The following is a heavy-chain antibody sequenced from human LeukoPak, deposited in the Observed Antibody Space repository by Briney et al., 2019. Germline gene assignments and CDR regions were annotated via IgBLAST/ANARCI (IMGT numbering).Heavy chain of an antibody. CDR2: XXHSXXX. CDR1: GGSXXXXY. V-gene: IGHV4-34*01. J-gene: IGHJ5*02. D-gene: IGHD3-10*01. CDR3: AIKRGLRESGWFDP. Sequence: TASETLSLTCAVYGGSXXXXYWSWIRQSPGKGXXXXGGXXHSXXXXXXXXXXXXXXXXXDTXKNQFSLNVNSVTAADTAIYYCAIKRGLRESGWFDPWGQGALVTVSS.